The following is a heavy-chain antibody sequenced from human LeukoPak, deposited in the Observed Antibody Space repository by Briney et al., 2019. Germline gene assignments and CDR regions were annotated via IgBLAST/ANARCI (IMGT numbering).Heavy chain of an antibody. CDR2: TNTHGTSA. D-gene: IGHD6-13*01. V-gene: IGHV3-74*01. Sequence: GRSLRLSCAAAGFTVNNYWIHSVRQAPGKGLVWVARTNTHGTSANYADSVKGRFIISRDKANNTLYLQMNGLRDEDTGVYYALAGYYYYYTDVWGKGTTVTVSS. CDR1: GFTVNNYW. CDR3: LAGYYYYYTDV. J-gene: IGHJ6*03.